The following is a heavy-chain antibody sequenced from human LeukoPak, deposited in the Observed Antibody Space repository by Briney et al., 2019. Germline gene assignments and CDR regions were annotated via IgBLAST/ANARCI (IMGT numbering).Heavy chain of an antibody. D-gene: IGHD1-26*01. CDR3: VRDKIVGAPHFDY. J-gene: IGHJ4*02. CDR2: ISYDGSNK. CDR1: GFTFSSYT. Sequence: PGGSLRLSCAASGFTFSSYTMHWVRQAPGKGLEWVAVISYDGSNKYYADSVKGRFTISRDNSKNTLYLQMNSLRAEDTAVYYCVRDKIVGAPHFDYWGQGTLVTVSS. V-gene: IGHV3-30*04.